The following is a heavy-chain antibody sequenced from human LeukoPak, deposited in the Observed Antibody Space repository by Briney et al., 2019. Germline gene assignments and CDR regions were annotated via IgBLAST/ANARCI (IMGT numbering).Heavy chain of an antibody. V-gene: IGHV1-69*05. CDR2: IIPIFGTA. D-gene: IGHD3-22*01. CDR3: ARAKERYYDSSGYDY. CDR1: GGTFSSYA. J-gene: IGHJ4*02. Sequence: GASVKVSCKASGGTFSSYAISWVRQAPGQGLEWMGGIIPIFGTANYAQMFQGRVTITTDESTSTAYMELSSLRSEDTAVYYCARAKERYYDSSGYDYWGQGTLVTVPS.